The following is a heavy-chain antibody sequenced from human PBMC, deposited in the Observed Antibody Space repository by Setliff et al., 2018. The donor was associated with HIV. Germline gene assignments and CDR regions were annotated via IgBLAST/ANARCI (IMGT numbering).Heavy chain of an antibody. CDR1: GASISNSNSY. CDR3: ARVDCSSTSCYRDYYYYMDV. J-gene: IGHJ6*03. V-gene: IGHV4-39*01. Sequence: SETLSLTCSVYGASISNSNSYWGWIRQPPGKRLEWLGSIYDSGSTYCNPSLKSRVTISVDTSKNQFSLKLSSVTAADTAVYYCARVDCSSTSCYRDYYYYMDVWGKGTTVTVSS. CDR2: IYDSGST. D-gene: IGHD2-2*01.